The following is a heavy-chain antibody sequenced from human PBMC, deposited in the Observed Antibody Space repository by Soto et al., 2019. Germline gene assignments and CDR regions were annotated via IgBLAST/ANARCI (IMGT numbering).Heavy chain of an antibody. V-gene: IGHV3-35*01. CDR1: RFTFSNSD. D-gene: IGHD3-3*01. CDR3: VRRYYDFWSGYYAFDI. J-gene: IGHJ3*02. Sequence: PGGSLRLSCVASRFTFSNSDVNWVHQAPGKGLEWVSGVSWNGSRPHYADSVKGRFIISRDNSRNTLYLQTNSLRAEDTAVYYCVRRYYDFWSGYYAFDIWGQGTMVTVSS. CDR2: VSWNGSRP.